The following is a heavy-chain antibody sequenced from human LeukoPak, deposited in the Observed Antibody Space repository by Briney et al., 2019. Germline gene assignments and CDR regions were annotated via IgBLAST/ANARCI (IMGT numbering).Heavy chain of an antibody. V-gene: IGHV1-69*13. CDR3: ARLRYSSGWPHPTSNWFDP. CDR1: GGTFISYA. Sequence: ASVKVSCKASGGTFISYAISWVRQAPGQGLEWMGGIIPIFGTANYAQKFQGRVTITADESTSTAYMELSSLRSEDTAVYYCARLRYSSGWPHPTSNWFDPWGQGTLVTVSS. D-gene: IGHD6-19*01. CDR2: IIPIFGTA. J-gene: IGHJ5*02.